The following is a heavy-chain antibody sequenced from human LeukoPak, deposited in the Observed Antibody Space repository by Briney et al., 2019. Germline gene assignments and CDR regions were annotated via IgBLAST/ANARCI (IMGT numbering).Heavy chain of an antibody. CDR1: GYTFTGYY. Sequence: ASVKVSCKASGYTFTGYYMHWVRQAPGQGLEWMGWINPNSGGTNYAQKFQGRVTMTRDTSISTAYMELSRLRSDDTAVYYCARGEGSSYHHYNSDYYFDYWGQGTLVTVSS. J-gene: IGHJ4*02. CDR3: ARGEGSSYHHYNSDYYFDY. CDR2: INPNSGGT. V-gene: IGHV1-2*02. D-gene: IGHD2-15*01.